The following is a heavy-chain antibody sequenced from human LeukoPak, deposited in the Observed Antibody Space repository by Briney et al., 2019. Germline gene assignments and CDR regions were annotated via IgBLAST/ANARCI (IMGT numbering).Heavy chain of an antibody. D-gene: IGHD2-2*01. V-gene: IGHV4-39*01. J-gene: IGHJ1*01. CDR1: GGSISSSNYY. CDR3: ARSYCSSTSCYAGGYFQH. Sequence: PSETLSLTCTVSGGSISSSNYYWGWIHQPPGKGLEWIGNIYYSGSTYYNPSLKSRVTIPVDTSKNQFSLKLSSVTAADTAVYYCARSYCSSTSCYAGGYFQHWGQGTLVTVSS. CDR2: IYYSGST.